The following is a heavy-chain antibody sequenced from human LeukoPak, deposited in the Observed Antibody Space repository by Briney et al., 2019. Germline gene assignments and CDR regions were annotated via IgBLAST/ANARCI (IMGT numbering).Heavy chain of an antibody. V-gene: IGHV3-48*01. CDR2: ISSSSSTI. D-gene: IGHD3-22*01. CDR1: GFTFSSYS. J-gene: IGHJ4*02. Sequence: GGSLRLXCAASGFTFSSYSMNWVRQAPGKGLEWVSYISSSSSTIYYADSVKGRFTISRDNAKNSLDLQMNSLRAEDTAVYYCARRYYYDSSGYYHYFDYWGRGTLVTVSS. CDR3: ARRYYYDSSGYYHYFDY.